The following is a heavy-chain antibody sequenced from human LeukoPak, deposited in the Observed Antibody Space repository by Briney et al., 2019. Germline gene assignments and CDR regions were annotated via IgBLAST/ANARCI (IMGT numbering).Heavy chain of an antibody. CDR2: ISTYNGNT. CDR3: ARGGPPGGSGSYSDY. V-gene: IGHV1-18*01. CDR1: GYTFTNYG. D-gene: IGHD1-26*01. J-gene: IGHJ4*02. Sequence: ASVKVSCKSSGYTFTNYGITWVRQAPGQGLEWVGWISTYNGNTNYAQKVQGRITMTTDTSTSTTYMELRSLRSDDTAVHYCARGGPPGGSGSYSDYWGQGTLVTVSS.